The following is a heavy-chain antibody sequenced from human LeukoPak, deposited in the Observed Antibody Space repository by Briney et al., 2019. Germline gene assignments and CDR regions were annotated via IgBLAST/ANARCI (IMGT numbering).Heavy chain of an antibody. CDR2: ISPSGSTI. CDR1: GFTFSSYE. D-gene: IGHD3-22*01. J-gene: IGHJ4*02. Sequence: GGSLRLSCAASGFTFSSYEMNWVRQASGKGLEWVSYISPSGSTIYYADSVKGRFTISRDNAKNSLYLQMNSLRAEDTAVYYCAREGSSFDSSGFFRGYWGQGTLVTVSS. V-gene: IGHV3-48*03. CDR3: AREGSSFDSSGFFRGY.